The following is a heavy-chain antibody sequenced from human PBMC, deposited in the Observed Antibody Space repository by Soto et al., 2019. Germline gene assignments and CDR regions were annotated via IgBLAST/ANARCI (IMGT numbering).Heavy chain of an antibody. D-gene: IGHD1-1*01. CDR3: ARPTDRSYYYYGMDV. CDR1: GFTFSSYE. Sequence: LRLSCAASGFTFSSYEMNWVRQAPGKGLEWVSYISSSGSTIYYADSVKGRFTISRDNAKNSLYLQMNSLRAEDTAVYYCARPTDRSYYYYGMDVWGQGTTVTVSS. J-gene: IGHJ6*02. V-gene: IGHV3-48*03. CDR2: ISSSGSTI.